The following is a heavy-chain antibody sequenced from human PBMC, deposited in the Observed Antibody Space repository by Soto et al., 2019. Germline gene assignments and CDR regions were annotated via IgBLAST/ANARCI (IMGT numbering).Heavy chain of an antibody. CDR3: ARLPDSSSWLNWFDP. V-gene: IGHV3-21*01. J-gene: IGHJ5*02. D-gene: IGHD6-13*01. Sequence: PGGSLRLSCAASGFTFSSYSMNWVRQAPGKGLEWVSSISSSSSYIYYADSVKGRFTISRDNAKNSLYLQMNSLRAEDTAVYYCARLPDSSSWLNWFDPWGQGTLVTVSS. CDR1: GFTFSSYS. CDR2: ISSSSSYI.